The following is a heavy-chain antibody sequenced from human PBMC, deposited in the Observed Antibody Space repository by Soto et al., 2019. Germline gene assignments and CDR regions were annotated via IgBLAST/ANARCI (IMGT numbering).Heavy chain of an antibody. CDR2: INPNSGGT. J-gene: IGHJ6*02. CDR3: ARDIVNYDILTGYPYYYYYGMDV. Sequence: ASVKVSCKASGYTFTGYYMHWVRQAPGQGLEWMGWINPNSGGTNYAQKFQGWVTMTRDTSISTAHMELSRLRSDDTAVYYCARDIVNYDILTGYPYYYYYGMDVWGQGTTVTVSS. D-gene: IGHD3-9*01. CDR1: GYTFTGYY. V-gene: IGHV1-2*04.